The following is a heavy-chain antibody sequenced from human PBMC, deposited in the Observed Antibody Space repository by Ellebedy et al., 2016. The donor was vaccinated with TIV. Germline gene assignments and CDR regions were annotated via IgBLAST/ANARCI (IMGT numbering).Heavy chain of an antibody. J-gene: IGHJ6*02. V-gene: IGHV5-51*01. CDR3: ARHANWNYVPYYYGMDV. CDR2: IYPGDSDT. D-gene: IGHD1-7*01. CDR1: GYSFTSYW. Sequence: GGSLRLXXKGSGYSFTSYWIGWVRQMPGKGLEWMGIIYPGDSDTRYSPSFQGQVTISADKSISTAYLQWSSLKASDTAMYYCARHANWNYVPYYYGMDVWGQGTTVTVSS.